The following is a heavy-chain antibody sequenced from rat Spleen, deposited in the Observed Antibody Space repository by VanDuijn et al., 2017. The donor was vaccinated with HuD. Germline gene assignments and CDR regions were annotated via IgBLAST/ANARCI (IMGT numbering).Heavy chain of an antibody. Sequence: EVQLQESGPGLVKPSQSLSLTCSVTGYSITSNYWGWIRKFPGNKMEWIGHISYSGSTSYNPSLKSRISITRDTSKNQFFLQLNSVTTADTATYYGARSIAAISKGFYYVMDAWGQGASVTVSS. CDR1: GYSITSNY. CDR3: ARSIAAISKGFYYVMDA. J-gene: IGHJ4*01. CDR2: ISYSGST. D-gene: IGHD1-2*01. V-gene: IGHV3-1*01.